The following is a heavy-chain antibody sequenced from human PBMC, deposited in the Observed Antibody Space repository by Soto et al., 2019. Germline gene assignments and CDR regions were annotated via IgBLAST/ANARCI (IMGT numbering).Heavy chain of an antibody. CDR3: ARSTVRGVPGY. CDR2: IIPIFGTA. D-gene: IGHD3-10*01. V-gene: IGHV1-69*13. CDR1: RGTFSSYA. J-gene: IGHJ4*02. Sequence: SVKVSCKASRGTFSSYAMSWVRQAPGQGLEWMGGIIPIFGTANYAQKFQGRVTITADESTSTAYMELSSLRSEDTAVYYCARSTVRGVPGYWGQGTLVTVSS.